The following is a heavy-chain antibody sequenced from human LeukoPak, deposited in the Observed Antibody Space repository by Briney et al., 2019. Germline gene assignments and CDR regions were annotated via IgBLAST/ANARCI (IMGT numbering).Heavy chain of an antibody. CDR2: INTNDDGT. V-gene: IGHV3-64*01. CDR3: ARVPILTGSYYFDY. CDR1: GFTFSSYA. J-gene: IGHJ4*02. D-gene: IGHD3-9*01. Sequence: GGSLRLSCAASGFTFSSYAFHWVRQAPGKGLEYVSAINTNDDGTYYANSVKGRFTISRDNSKNTLYLQMGSLRTEDMAVYYCARVPILTGSYYFDYWGQGTLVTVSS.